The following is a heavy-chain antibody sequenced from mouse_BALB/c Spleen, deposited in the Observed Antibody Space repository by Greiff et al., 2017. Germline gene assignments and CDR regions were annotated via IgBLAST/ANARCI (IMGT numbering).Heavy chain of an antibody. Sequence: EVKLVESGGGLVKPGGSLKLSCAASGFTFSDYYMYWVRQTPEKRLEWVATISDGGSYTYYPDSVKGRFTISRDNAKNNLYLQMSSLKSEDTAMYYCARDGGNYGGGAMDDWGQGTSVTVSS. J-gene: IGHJ4*01. CDR3: ARDGGNYGGGAMDD. CDR2: ISDGGSYT. D-gene: IGHD2-1*01. CDR1: GFTFSDYY. V-gene: IGHV5-4*02.